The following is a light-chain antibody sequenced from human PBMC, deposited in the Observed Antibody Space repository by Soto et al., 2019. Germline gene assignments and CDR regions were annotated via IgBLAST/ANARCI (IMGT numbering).Light chain of an antibody. CDR2: DAS. Sequence: DIQMTQSPSSLSASVGDRVTITCQVSQDISNYLNWYQQKPGKAPKLLIYDASNLETGVPSRFSGSGSVTDFTFNISSLQPEDIATYYCQQYDNLPVTFGQGTRLEIK. V-gene: IGKV1-33*01. CDR3: QQYDNLPVT. CDR1: QDISNY. J-gene: IGKJ5*01.